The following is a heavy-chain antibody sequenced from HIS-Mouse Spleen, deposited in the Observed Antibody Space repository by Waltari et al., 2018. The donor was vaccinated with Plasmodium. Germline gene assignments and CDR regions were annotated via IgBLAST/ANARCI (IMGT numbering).Heavy chain of an antibody. V-gene: IGHV3-30*03. D-gene: IGHD7-27*01. CDR3: ATSGLTGGTYYFDY. CDR1: GFTFSSYG. Sequence: QVQLVESGGGVVQPGRSLRLSCAASGFTFSSYGMHWVRQAPGKGLAWVAVISFDGSNKYYADSVKGRFTISRDNSKNTLYLQMNSLRAEDTAVYYCATSGLTGGTYYFDYWGQGTLVTVSS. CDR2: ISFDGSNK. J-gene: IGHJ4*02.